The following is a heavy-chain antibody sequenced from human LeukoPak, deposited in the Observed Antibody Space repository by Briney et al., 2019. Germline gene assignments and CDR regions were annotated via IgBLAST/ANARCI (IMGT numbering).Heavy chain of an antibody. CDR2: IYTSGST. V-gene: IGHV4-4*07. CDR1: GGSISSYY. J-gene: IGHJ6*02. Sequence: SETLSLTCTVSGGSISSYYWSWIRQPAGKGLEWIGRIYTSGSTNYNPSLKSRVTMSVDTSKNQFSLKLSSVTAADTAVYYCARDLILADHRDGYNPNRVVHVYYYYGMDVWGQGTTVTVSS. D-gene: IGHD5-24*01. CDR3: ARDLILADHRDGYNPNRVVHVYYYYGMDV.